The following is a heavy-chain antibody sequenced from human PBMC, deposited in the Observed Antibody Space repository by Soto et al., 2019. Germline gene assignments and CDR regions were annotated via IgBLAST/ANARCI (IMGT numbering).Heavy chain of an antibody. J-gene: IGHJ4*02. V-gene: IGHV3-30-3*01. CDR3: AGGGYYYDSSGSDY. CDR1: GFTFSSYA. D-gene: IGHD3-22*01. CDR2: ISYDGSNK. Sequence: QVQLVESGGGVVQPGRSLRLSCAASGFTFSSYAMHWVRQAPGKGLEWVAVISYDGSNKYYADSVKGRFTISRDNSKNTLYLQMNSLRAEDTAVYYCAGGGYYYDSSGSDYWGQGTLVTVSS.